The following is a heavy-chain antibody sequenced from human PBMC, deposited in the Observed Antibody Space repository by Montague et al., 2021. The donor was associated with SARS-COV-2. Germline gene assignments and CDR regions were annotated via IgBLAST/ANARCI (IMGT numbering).Heavy chain of an antibody. Sequence: SLRLSCAASGFTFSSYSMNWVRQAPGKGLEWVSSISSSSSYMYCADSVKGRFTISRDNAKNSLYLQMNSLRAEDPAVYYCARAAGRGVIEHIYGMDVWGQGTTVTVSS. D-gene: IGHD3-10*01. CDR1: GFTFSSYS. V-gene: IGHV3-21*01. CDR3: ARAAGRGVIEHIYGMDV. CDR2: ISSSSSYM. J-gene: IGHJ6*02.